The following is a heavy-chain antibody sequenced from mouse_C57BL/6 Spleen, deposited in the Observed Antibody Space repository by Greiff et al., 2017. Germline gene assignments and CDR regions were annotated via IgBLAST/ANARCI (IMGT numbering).Heavy chain of an antibody. V-gene: IGHV1-59*01. Sequence: QVQLQQPGAELVRPGTSVKLSCKASGYTFTSYWMHWVKQRPGQGLEWIGVIDPSDSYTNYNQKFKGKATLTVDTSSSTAYMQLSSLTSEDSAVYYCARNRGLLDYWGQGTTRTVSS. CDR2: IDPSDSYT. CDR3: ARNRGLLDY. J-gene: IGHJ2*01. CDR1: GYTFTSYW. D-gene: IGHD2-3*01.